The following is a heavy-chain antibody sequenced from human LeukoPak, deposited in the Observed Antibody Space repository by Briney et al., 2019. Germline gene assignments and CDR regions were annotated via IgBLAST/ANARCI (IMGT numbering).Heavy chain of an antibody. Sequence: GGSLRLSCAASGFTFSTYGMHWVRQAPGKGLEWVAFIWYDGNEKYYADSVKGRFTISRDNSKNTLYLQMNSLRAEDTAVYYCAKDVLRGYSYGSYFDYWGQGTLVTVSS. CDR2: IWYDGNEK. V-gene: IGHV3-30*02. D-gene: IGHD5-18*01. J-gene: IGHJ4*02. CDR1: GFTFSTYG. CDR3: AKDVLRGYSYGSYFDY.